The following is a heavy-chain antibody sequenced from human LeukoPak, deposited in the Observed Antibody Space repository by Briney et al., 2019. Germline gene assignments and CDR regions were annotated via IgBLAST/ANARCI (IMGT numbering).Heavy chain of an antibody. D-gene: IGHD2-2*01. CDR1: GASISSSNW. CDR3: ASSDGQPPRFDSSNDVFDY. V-gene: IGHV4-4*02. Sequence: KASGTLSLTCAVSGASISSSNWWSWVRQSPGKGLEWIGEIYHSGSTNYNPSLKSRVTISVDKSKNQFSLKLSSVTAADTALYYCASSDGQPPRFDSSNDVFDYWGQGTLVTVSS. J-gene: IGHJ4*02. CDR2: IYHSGST.